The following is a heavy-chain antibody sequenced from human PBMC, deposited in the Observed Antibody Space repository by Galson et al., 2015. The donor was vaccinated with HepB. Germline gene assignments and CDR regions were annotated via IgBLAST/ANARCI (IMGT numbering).Heavy chain of an antibody. CDR1: GFTFSSYW. D-gene: IGHD1-26*01. CDR3: ARTRGIVGATILVY. V-gene: IGHV3-7*01. J-gene: IGHJ4*02. Sequence: SLRLSCAASGFTFSSYWMSWVRQAPGKGLEWVANIKQDGSEKYYVDSVKGRFTISRDNAKNSLYLQMNSLRAEDTAVYYCARTRGIVGATILVYWGQGTLVTVSS. CDR2: IKQDGSEK.